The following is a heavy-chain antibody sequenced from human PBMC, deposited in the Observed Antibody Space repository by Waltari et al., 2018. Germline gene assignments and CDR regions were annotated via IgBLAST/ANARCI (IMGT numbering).Heavy chain of an antibody. D-gene: IGHD3-3*01. V-gene: IGHV4-34*02. J-gene: IGHJ6*03. Sequence: QVQLQQWGAGLLKPSETLSLTCDVSGGSLSGYHWTWIRQPPGKGLEWIGEINDSGRTTYNPSLESRVTVSIDTANNQFFLRVRSVTAADTAVYYCARVFGYYYYYMDVWGKGTTVTISS. CDR1: GGSLSGYH. CDR3: ARVFGYYYYYMDV. CDR2: INDSGRT.